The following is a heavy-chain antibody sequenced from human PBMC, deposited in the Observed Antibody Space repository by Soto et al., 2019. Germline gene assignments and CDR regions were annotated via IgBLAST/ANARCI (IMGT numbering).Heavy chain of an antibody. D-gene: IGHD3-10*01. CDR3: AKSGSSRYYYYGMDV. V-gene: IGHV3-30*18. Sequence: GGSLRLSCAASGFTFSSYGMHWVRQAPGKGLEWVAVISYDGSNKYYADSVKGRFTISRDNSKNTLYLQMNSLRAEDTAVYYCAKSGSSRYYYYGMDVWGQGTTVTVSS. CDR2: ISYDGSNK. CDR1: GFTFSSYG. J-gene: IGHJ6*02.